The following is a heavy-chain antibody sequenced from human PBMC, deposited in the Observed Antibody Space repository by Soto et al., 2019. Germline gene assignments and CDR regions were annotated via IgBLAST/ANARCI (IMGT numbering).Heavy chain of an antibody. CDR3: TSSSDY. Sequence: EVQLVESGGGLVQPGGSLKLSCAASGFTSSGSAMHWVRQASGKGLEWVGRIRSKANNYATAYAASVKGRFTISRDDSKNTAYLQMNSLKTEDTAVYYCTSSSDYWGQGTLVTVSS. CDR1: GFTSSGSA. CDR2: IRSKANNYAT. J-gene: IGHJ4*02. V-gene: IGHV3-73*02.